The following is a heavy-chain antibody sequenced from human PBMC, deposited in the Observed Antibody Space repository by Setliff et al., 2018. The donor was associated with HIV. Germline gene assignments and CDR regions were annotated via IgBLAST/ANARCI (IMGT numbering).Heavy chain of an antibody. CDR1: GDSISSGSYY. Sequence: SETLSLTCTVSGDSISSGSYYWSWIRQPAGKGLEWIGRVYSSGSTNYNPPLKSRLTISVDTSKRQFSLNLSSVTAADTAVYYCARAPFRGGSFGWFDPWGQGTLVTVSS. CDR2: VYSSGST. V-gene: IGHV4-61*02. D-gene: IGHD2-15*01. J-gene: IGHJ5*02. CDR3: ARAPFRGGSFGWFDP.